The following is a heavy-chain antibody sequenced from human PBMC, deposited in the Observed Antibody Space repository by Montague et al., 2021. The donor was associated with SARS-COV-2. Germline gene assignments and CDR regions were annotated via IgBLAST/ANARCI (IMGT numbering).Heavy chain of an antibody. J-gene: IGHJ6*02. Sequence: SETLSLTCTVSGGSISSSSYYWVWIRQPPGKGLEWIGSIYYSGSTYYNPSLKSRVTISIDTYKNTLYLQMNSLRAEDTAVYYCAREGKIGWDDPWYYYGMDVWGQGTTVTVSS. V-gene: IGHV4-39*07. CDR1: GGSISSSSYY. D-gene: IGHD1-1*01. CDR2: IYYSGST. CDR3: AREGKIGWDDPWYYYGMDV.